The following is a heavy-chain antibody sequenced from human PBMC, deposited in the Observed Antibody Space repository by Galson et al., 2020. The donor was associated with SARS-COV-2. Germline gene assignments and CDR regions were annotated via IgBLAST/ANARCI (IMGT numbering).Heavy chain of an antibody. J-gene: IGHJ5*02. D-gene: IGHD3-3*01. CDR3: ASSGNSEWLPDWLDP. CDR2: IYSGGST. CDR1: GFTVSSNY. V-gene: IGHV3-66*02. Sequence: GESLKISCAASGFTVSSNYMIWVRQAPGKGLEWVSGIYSGGSTYYADSVKGRFTISRDNSKNTLYLQMNSLRAEDTAVYECASSGNSEWLPDWLDPGGEGTLVTVSS.